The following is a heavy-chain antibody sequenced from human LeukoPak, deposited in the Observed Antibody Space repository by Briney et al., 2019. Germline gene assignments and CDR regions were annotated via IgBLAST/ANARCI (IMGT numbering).Heavy chain of an antibody. D-gene: IGHD6-19*01. V-gene: IGHV4-39*07. CDR3: ARGRPYSSGWYLNWFDP. CDR2: IYYSGST. CDR1: GGSISSSSYY. J-gene: IGHJ5*02. Sequence: PSETLSLTCTVSGGSISSSSYYWGWIRQPPGKGLEWIGSIYYSGSTYYNPSLKSRVTISVDTSKNQFSLKLSSVTAADTAVYYCARGRPYSSGWYLNWFDPWGQGTLVTVSS.